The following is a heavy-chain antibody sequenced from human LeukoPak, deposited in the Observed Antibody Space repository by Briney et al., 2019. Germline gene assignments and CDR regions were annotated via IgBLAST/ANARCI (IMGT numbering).Heavy chain of an antibody. J-gene: IGHJ4*02. D-gene: IGHD3-22*01. CDR3: ARVPDSSGYDY. CDR2: ISSSSSYI. V-gene: IGHV3-21*01. CDR1: GFTFSSYG. Sequence: TGGSLRLSCAASGFTFSSYGMHWVRQAPGKGLEWVSSISSSSSYIYYADSVKGRFTISRDNAKNSLYLQMNSLRAEDTAVYYCARVPDSSGYDYWGQGTLVTVSS.